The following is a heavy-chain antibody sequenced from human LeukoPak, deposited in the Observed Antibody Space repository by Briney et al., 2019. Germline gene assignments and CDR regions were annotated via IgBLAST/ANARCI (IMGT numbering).Heavy chain of an antibody. CDR1: GFTFSDYP. J-gene: IGHJ5*02. CDR2: ISGTSDYI. CDR3: SRSFYDYSGPNWFDP. D-gene: IGHD3-16*01. V-gene: IGHV3-21*01. Sequence: GGSLRLSCAASGFTFSDYPMNWVRQAPAKGLEWVSSISGTSDYIYYADSVKGRFTISRDNAKNSLYLQMNSLRAEDTALYYCSRSFYDYSGPNWFDPWGQGTLVTLSS.